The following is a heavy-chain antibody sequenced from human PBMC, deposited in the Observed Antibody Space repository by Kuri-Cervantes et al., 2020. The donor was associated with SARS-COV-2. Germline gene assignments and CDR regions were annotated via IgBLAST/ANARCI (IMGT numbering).Heavy chain of an antibody. CDR1: GFTFSSYA. V-gene: IGHV3-30*02. Sequence: GESLKISCAASGFTFSSYAMHWVRQAPGKGLEWVALIRYDGSNKYYADSVKGRFTISRDNSKNTLYLQMNSLRAEDTAVYYCAKDESAWEWYYYYYMDVWGKGTTVTVSS. J-gene: IGHJ6*03. D-gene: IGHD1-26*01. CDR3: AKDESAWEWYYYYYMDV. CDR2: IRYDGSNK.